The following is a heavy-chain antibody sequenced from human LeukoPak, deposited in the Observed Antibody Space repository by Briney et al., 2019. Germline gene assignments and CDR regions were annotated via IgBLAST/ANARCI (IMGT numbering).Heavy chain of an antibody. CDR3: AKDHAGSYSYYFDY. J-gene: IGHJ4*02. D-gene: IGHD3-10*01. Sequence: GSLRLSCATSGFIFSTYGMHWVRQAPGKGLEWVAFIRYDGSNKYYADSVKGRFTISRDNSKNTLYLQMNSLRAEDTAVYYCAKDHAGSYSYYFDYWGQGTLVTVSS. CDR2: IRYDGSNK. CDR1: GFIFSTYG. V-gene: IGHV3-30*02.